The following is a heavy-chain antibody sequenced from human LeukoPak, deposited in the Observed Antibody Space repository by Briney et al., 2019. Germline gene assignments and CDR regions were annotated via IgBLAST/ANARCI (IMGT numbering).Heavy chain of an antibody. CDR1: GXTFSSYG. Sequence: PGRSLRLSCAASGXTFSSYGMHWVRQAPGKGLEWVAVIWYDGSNKYYADSVKGRFTISRDNSKNTLYLQMNSLRAEDTAVYYCARDQAQKVLRYFDWAPDAFDIWGQGTMVTVSS. D-gene: IGHD3-9*01. CDR3: ARDQAQKVLRYFDWAPDAFDI. CDR2: IWYDGSNK. V-gene: IGHV3-33*01. J-gene: IGHJ3*02.